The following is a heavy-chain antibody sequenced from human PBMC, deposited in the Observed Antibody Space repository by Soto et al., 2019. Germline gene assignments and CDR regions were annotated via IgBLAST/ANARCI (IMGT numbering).Heavy chain of an antibody. J-gene: IGHJ6*02. V-gene: IGHV1-8*01. Sequence: ASVKVSCKASGYTFTSYDINWGRQATGQGLEWMGWMNPNSGNTGYAQKFQGRVTMTRNTSISTAYMELSSLRSEDTAVYYCARGGYSSSWYYYYGMDVWGQGTTVTVSS. CDR2: MNPNSGNT. CDR1: GYTFTSYD. CDR3: ARGGYSSSWYYYYGMDV. D-gene: IGHD6-13*01.